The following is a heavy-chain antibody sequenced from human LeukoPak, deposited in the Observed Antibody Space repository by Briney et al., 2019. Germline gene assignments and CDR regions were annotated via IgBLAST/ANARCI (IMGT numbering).Heavy chain of an antibody. D-gene: IGHD3-22*01. CDR2: IIPIFGTA. CDR1: GYTFTSCA. Sequence: SVKVSCKASGYTFTSCAMNWVRQAPGQGLEWMGGIIPIFGTANYAQKFQGRVTITADESTSTAYMELSSLRSEGTAVYYCARTKSYDSSGYYSFDYWGQGTLVTVSS. J-gene: IGHJ4*02. V-gene: IGHV1-69*13. CDR3: ARTKSYDSSGYYSFDY.